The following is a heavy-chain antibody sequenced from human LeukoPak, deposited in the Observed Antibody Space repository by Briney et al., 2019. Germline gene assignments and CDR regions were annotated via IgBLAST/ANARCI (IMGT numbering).Heavy chain of an antibody. J-gene: IGHJ4*02. D-gene: IGHD2-2*02. CDR3: ARGLVVVPAAILAVAGSFDY. V-gene: IGHV1-46*01. Sequence: ASVKVSCKASGCTFTSYYMHWVRQAPGQGLEWMGIINPSGGSTSYAQKFQGRVTMTRDTSTSTVYMELSSLRSEDTAVYYCARGLVVVPAAILAVAGSFDYWGQGTLVTVSS. CDR1: GCTFTSYY. CDR2: INPSGGST.